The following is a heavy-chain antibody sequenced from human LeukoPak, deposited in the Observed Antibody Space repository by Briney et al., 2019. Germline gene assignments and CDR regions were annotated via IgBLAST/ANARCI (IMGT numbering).Heavy chain of an antibody. J-gene: IGHJ4*02. CDR1: GAPISNYY. V-gene: IGHV4-4*07. Sequence: SETLSLTCTVSGAPISNYYWSWIRQPAGKGLEWIGRVYTSGITNYNPSFRSRVTMSVDKSKNQLSLKLTSVTAADAAVYYYAGRDYWGQGTLVTVSS. CDR3: AGRDY. CDR2: VYTSGIT.